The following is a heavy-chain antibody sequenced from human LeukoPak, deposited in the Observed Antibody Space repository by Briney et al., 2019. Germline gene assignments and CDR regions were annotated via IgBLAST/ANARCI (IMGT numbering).Heavy chain of an antibody. J-gene: IGHJ3*02. D-gene: IGHD3-3*01. CDR3: AREMGTTIFGVVTADGAFDI. V-gene: IGHV4-61*02. Sequence: RSETLSLTCTVSGGSISSGSYYWSWIRQPAGKGLEWIGRIYTSGSTNYNPSLKSRVTISVDTSKNQFSLKLSSVTAADTAVYYCAREMGTTIFGVVTADGAFDIWGQGTMVTVSS. CDR2: IYTSGST. CDR1: GGSISSGSYY.